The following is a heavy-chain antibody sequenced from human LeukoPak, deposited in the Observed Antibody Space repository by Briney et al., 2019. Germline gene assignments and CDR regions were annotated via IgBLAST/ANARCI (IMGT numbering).Heavy chain of an antibody. D-gene: IGHD1-1*01. CDR2: TSSDGNIK. V-gene: IGHV3-30-3*01. Sequence: PGRSLRLSCAASGFTFNSYAMHWVRQAPGKGLERVAVTSSDGNIKYYADSVKGRFTISRDNSKNTLYLQMNSLRGEDTGVYYCARDPVPATARHFDYWGQGTLVTVSS. J-gene: IGHJ4*02. CDR1: GFTFNSYA. CDR3: ARDPVPATARHFDY.